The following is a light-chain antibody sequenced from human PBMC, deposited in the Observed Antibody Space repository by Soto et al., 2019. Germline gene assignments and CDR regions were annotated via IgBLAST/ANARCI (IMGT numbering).Light chain of an antibody. CDR1: SSNIGAGYD. CDR2: GNS. Sequence: QSALTQPPSVSGAPGQRVTISCTGSSSNIGAGYDVHWYQQLPGTAPKLLIYGNSNRPSGVPDRFSGSKSGTSAFLAITGLQAEDEADYYCQSYDSSLSGWVFGGGTKLTV. CDR3: QSYDSSLSGWV. J-gene: IGLJ3*02. V-gene: IGLV1-40*01.